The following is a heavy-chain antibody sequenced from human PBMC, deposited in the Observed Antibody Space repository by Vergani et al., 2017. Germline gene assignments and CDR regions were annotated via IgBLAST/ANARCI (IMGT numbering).Heavy chain of an antibody. CDR3: ARDKRVGAAYFDY. Sequence: QVQLVESGGGVVQPGRSLRLSCAASGFTFSSYAMHWVRQAPGKGLEWVAVISYDGSNKYYADSVKGRFTISRDNSKNTLYLQMNSLRAEDTAVYYCARDKRVGAAYFDYWGQGTLVTVSS. D-gene: IGHD1-26*01. V-gene: IGHV3-30-3*01. CDR1: GFTFSSYA. J-gene: IGHJ4*02. CDR2: ISYDGSNK.